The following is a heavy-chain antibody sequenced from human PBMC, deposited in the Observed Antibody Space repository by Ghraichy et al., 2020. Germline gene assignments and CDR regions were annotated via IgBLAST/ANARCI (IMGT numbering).Heavy chain of an antibody. CDR1: GGTFSSYT. CDR2: IIPFLDAA. Sequence: SVKVSCKASGGTFSSYTISWVRQAPGQGLEWMGGIIPFLDAANYAQNFQGRVTINADESTSTAYMELSSLRSEDTAVYYCAIKMGYCSGNGCLQYGGTDVWGQGTTVTFSS. V-gene: IGHV1-69*13. D-gene: IGHD2-15*01. CDR3: AIKMGYCSGNGCLQYGGTDV. J-gene: IGHJ6*02.